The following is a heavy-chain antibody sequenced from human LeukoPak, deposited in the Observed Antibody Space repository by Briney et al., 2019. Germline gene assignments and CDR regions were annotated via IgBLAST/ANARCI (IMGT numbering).Heavy chain of an antibody. D-gene: IGHD2-2*01. CDR2: ISYDGSNK. J-gene: IGHJ4*02. CDR3: AKTQNPVVPAAIDFDY. CDR1: GFTFSCYG. Sequence: GRSLRLSCAASGFTFSCYGMHWVRQAPGKGLEWVAVISYDGSNKYYADSVKGRFTISRDNSKNTLYLQMNSLRAEDTAVYYCAKTQNPVVPAAIDFDYWGQGTLVTVSS. V-gene: IGHV3-30*18.